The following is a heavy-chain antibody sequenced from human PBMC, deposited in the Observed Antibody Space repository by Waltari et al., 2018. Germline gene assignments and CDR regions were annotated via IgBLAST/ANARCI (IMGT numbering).Heavy chain of an antibody. V-gene: IGHV1-69*05. CDR1: GFTFTSNG. CDR3: ARGEYTNGLAYAFDI. D-gene: IGHD2-8*01. J-gene: IGHJ3*02. CDR2: TIPILDTP. Sequence: QVQLLQSGAEVKRPGSSVKVSCKASGFTFTSNGINWVRQAPGQGLEWMGGTIPILDTPNYAQRFQGRVTITTDESTSTAYMELSSLISEDTAIYYCARGEYTNGLAYAFDIWGQGTTVTVSS.